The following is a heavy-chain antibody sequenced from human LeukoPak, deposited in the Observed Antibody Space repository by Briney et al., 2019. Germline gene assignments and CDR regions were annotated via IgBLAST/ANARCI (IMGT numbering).Heavy chain of an antibody. CDR1: GYTFSDYH. Sequence: ASVKVSCKASGYTFSDYHMHWVRQAPGQGLEWMGWINPNSGGTIYAQKFQGRGTMTRDTSITTAYMELSRLRSDDTAVYYCARARAPGDPFDIWGQGTMVTVSS. V-gene: IGHV1-2*02. CDR3: ARARAPGDPFDI. J-gene: IGHJ3*02. D-gene: IGHD1-26*01. CDR2: INPNSGGT.